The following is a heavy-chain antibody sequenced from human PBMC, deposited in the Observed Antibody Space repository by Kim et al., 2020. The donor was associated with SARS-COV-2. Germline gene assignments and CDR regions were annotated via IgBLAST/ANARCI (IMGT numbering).Heavy chain of an antibody. Sequence: VKGRFTISRDHAKNSLYLQMNSLRAEDTALYYCARAPRPGYSSGWINWFDSWGQGTLVTVSS. V-gene: IGHV3-20*03. D-gene: IGHD6-19*01. J-gene: IGHJ5*01. CDR3: ARAPRPGYSSGWINWFDS.